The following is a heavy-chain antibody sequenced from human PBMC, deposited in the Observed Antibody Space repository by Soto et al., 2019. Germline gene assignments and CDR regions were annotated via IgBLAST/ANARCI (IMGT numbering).Heavy chain of an antibody. CDR3: ARDLPRVDY. V-gene: IGHV1-18*01. J-gene: IGHJ4*02. Sequence: QIQLVQSGAEVKKPGASVKVSCKASGYTFSSYHITWVRQAPGQGLEWMGWISAYNGNTNYAQNLQGRVTMTTDPSTSTAYMELRSLRSDDTAAYYCARDLPRVDYWGQGTLVTVSS. CDR1: GYTFSSYH. CDR2: ISAYNGNT.